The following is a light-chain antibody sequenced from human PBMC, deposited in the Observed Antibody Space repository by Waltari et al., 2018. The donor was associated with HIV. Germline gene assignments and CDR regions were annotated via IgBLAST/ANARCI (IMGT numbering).Light chain of an antibody. CDR2: WAS. Sequence: DIVMTQSPESLAVSLGERATINCKSSQTIFYKSNNKNYLAWYQRKPGQSPKLLISWASNRAFGVPDRFSGSGSETDVTHTINNLQAEDVAVYYCQQVYRTPYTFGQGTRLEFK. V-gene: IGKV4-1*01. J-gene: IGKJ2*01. CDR3: QQVYRTPYT. CDR1: QTIFYKSNNKNY.